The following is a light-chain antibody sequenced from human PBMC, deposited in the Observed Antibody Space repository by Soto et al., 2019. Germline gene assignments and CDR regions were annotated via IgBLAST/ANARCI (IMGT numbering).Light chain of an antibody. J-gene: IGKJ2*02. CDR1: QSVSSN. CDR3: QQRSNWPPST. V-gene: IGKV3D-15*01. Sequence: EILMTQSPVTLSLSPGERAALSCRASQSVSSNLAWYQQKRGQGPRLLIYAASTRATGIPARFSGSGSGTEFTLTISSLQSEDFAVYFCQQRSNWPPSTFGQGTKLEIK. CDR2: AAS.